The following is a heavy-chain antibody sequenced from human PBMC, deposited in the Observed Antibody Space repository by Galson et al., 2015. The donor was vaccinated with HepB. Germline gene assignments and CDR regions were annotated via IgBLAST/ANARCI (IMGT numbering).Heavy chain of an antibody. CDR3: ARDGVVVAATRSWFDP. CDR2: INPSGGST. J-gene: IGHJ5*02. CDR1: GYTFTSYY. Sequence: SGYTFTSYYTHWVRQAPGQGLEWMGIINPSGGSTSYAQKFQGRVTMTRDTSTSTVYMELSSLRSEDTAVYYCARDGVVVAATRSWFDPWGQGTLVTVSS. D-gene: IGHD2-15*01. V-gene: IGHV1-46*01.